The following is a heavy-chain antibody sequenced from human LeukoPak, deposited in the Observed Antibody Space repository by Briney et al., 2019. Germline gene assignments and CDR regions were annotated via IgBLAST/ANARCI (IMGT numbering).Heavy chain of an antibody. V-gene: IGHV3-23*01. CDR3: AKRGVVIRVILVGFHKEAYYFDS. D-gene: IGHD3-22*01. J-gene: IGHJ4*02. Sequence: GGSLRLSCAVSGITLSNYGMSWVRQAPGKGLEWVAGISGSGGGTKYADSVKGRFTISRDNPKNTLYLQMNSLRAEDTAMYFCAKRGVVIRVILVGFHKEAYYFDSWGQGALVTVS. CDR2: ISGSGGGT. CDR1: GITLSNYG.